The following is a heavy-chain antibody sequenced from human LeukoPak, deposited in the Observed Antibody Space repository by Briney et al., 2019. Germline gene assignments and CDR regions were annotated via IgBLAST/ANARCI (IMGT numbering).Heavy chain of an antibody. D-gene: IGHD3-10*01. CDR2: IKEDGSEK. V-gene: IGHV3-7*01. Sequence: PGGSLRLSCAASGFTFSRYWMNWVRQAPGKGLEWVAIIKEDGSEKYYVDSVKGRFTISRDNAKNSLYLQMNSLRAEDTAVYYCARGPPRSGRHYFGLFDPWGQGTLVTVSS. J-gene: IGHJ5*02. CDR1: GFTFSRYW. CDR3: ARGPPRSGRHYFGLFDP.